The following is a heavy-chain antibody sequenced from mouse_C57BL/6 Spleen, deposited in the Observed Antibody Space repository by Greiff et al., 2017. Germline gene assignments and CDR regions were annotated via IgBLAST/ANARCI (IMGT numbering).Heavy chain of an antibody. J-gene: IGHJ3*01. CDR3: ARGPVNGAWFDY. CDR1: GFNIKNSY. V-gene: IGHV14-3*01. CDR2: IDPANGNT. Sequence: EVQLKQSVAELVRPGASVKLSCTASGFNIKNSYMHWVQQRPEQGLEWIGRIDPANGNTKYAPKFKGKATITADTSSNPVYLQLSSLTSEDTAIXYCARGPVNGAWFDYWGQGTLVTVSA.